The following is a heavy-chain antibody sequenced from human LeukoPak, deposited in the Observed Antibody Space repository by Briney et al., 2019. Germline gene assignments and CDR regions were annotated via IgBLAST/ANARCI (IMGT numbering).Heavy chain of an antibody. CDR3: AKDRGCSSTSCYVWGYYYGMDV. CDR2: ISGSGGST. CDR1: GFTFSSYA. Sequence: GRSLRLSCAASGFTFSSYAMSWVRQAPGKGLEWVSAISGSGGSTYYADSVKGRFTISRDNSKNTLYPQMNSLRAEDTAVYYCAKDRGCSSTSCYVWGYYYGMDVWGQGTTVTVSS. D-gene: IGHD2-2*01. J-gene: IGHJ6*02. V-gene: IGHV3-23*01.